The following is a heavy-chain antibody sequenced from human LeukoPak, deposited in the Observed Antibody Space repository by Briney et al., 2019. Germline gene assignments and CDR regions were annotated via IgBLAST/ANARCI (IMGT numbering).Heavy chain of an antibody. CDR1: GFTFSSYA. J-gene: IGHJ3*02. V-gene: IGHV3-23*01. D-gene: IGHD5-18*01. CDR2: ISGSGGST. CDR3: AKDTAMVDDAFDI. Sequence: GGSLRLSCAASGFTFSSYAMSWVRQAPGKGLEWVSAISGSGGSTYYADSVKGRFTISRDNSKDTLYLQMNSLRAEDTAVYYCAKDTAMVDDAFDIWGQGTMVTVSS.